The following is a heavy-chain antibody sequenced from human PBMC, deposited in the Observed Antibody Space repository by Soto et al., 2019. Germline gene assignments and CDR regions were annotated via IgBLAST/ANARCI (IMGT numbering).Heavy chain of an antibody. Sequence: QVQLVESGGGVVQPGRSLRLSCAASGFTFSSFGMHWVRQAPGKGLEWVAVISLEGSYREYVDSVKGRFTVSRDNSNDMMYLHMNNLRTEDTAIYFCAKVQGYSYGSIDSWGQGTLVTVSS. V-gene: IGHV3-30*18. CDR2: ISLEGSYR. CDR3: AKVQGYSYGSIDS. J-gene: IGHJ4*02. D-gene: IGHD5-18*01. CDR1: GFTFSSFG.